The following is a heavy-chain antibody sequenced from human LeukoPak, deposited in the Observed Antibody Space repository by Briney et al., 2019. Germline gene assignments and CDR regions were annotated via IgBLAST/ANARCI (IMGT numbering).Heavy chain of an antibody. V-gene: IGHV3-23*01. Sequence: EGSLRLSCAASGFTFSSYAMSWVRQAPGKGLEWVSAISGSGGSTNYAGSVKGRFTISRDNSENTLYLQLNSLRAEDTAVYYCVKGYYYDSSIYFDYWGQGTLVTVSS. D-gene: IGHD3-22*01. J-gene: IGHJ4*02. CDR2: ISGSGGST. CDR3: VKGYYYDSSIYFDY. CDR1: GFTFSSYA.